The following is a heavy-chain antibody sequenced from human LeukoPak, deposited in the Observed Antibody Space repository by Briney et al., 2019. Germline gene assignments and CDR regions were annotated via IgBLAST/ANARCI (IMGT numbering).Heavy chain of an antibody. J-gene: IGHJ3*02. Sequence: GGSLRLSCAASGFTISPYSMNWVRQAPGKGLEWAANIKEDGSEKYYLDSVKGRFTISRDNAKNSLYLQMNSLRAEDTAVYYCARWSKGGYQYDAFDIWGQGTMVTVSS. CDR3: ARWSKGGYQYDAFDI. V-gene: IGHV3-7*03. CDR1: GFTISPYS. CDR2: IKEDGSEK. D-gene: IGHD3-22*01.